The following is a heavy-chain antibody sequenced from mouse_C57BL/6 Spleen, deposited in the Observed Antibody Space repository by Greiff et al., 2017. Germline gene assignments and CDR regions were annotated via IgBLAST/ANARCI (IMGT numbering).Heavy chain of an antibody. V-gene: IGHV1-64*01. Sequence: VQLQQPGAELVKPGASVKLSCKASGYTFTSYWLHWVKQRPGQGLEWIGMIHPNSGSTNYNEKFKSKATLTVDNSSSTDYMQLSSLTSEDSAVDYCARRYDYDGAFAYWGQGALVTVS. D-gene: IGHD2-4*01. CDR2: IHPNSGST. J-gene: IGHJ3*01. CDR3: ARRYDYDGAFAY. CDR1: GYTFTSYW.